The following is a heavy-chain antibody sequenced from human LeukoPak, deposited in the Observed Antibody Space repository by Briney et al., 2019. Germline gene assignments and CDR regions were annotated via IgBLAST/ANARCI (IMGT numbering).Heavy chain of an antibody. V-gene: IGHV3-7*01. Sequence: GGSLRLSCEASGFTFSDYWMSWVRQAPGKGLEWVANIKQNGSDIEYVDSVKGRFTISRDNARNSLYLQMNSLRADDTAMYYCADPGVGSWGQGTLVTVSS. CDR3: ADPGVGS. D-gene: IGHD1-26*01. J-gene: IGHJ5*02. CDR2: IKQNGSDI. CDR1: GFTFSDYW.